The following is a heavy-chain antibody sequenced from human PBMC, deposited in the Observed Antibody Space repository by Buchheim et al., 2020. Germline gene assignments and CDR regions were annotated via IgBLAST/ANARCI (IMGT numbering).Heavy chain of an antibody. Sequence: QVQLQESGPGLVKPSGTLSLTCAVSGDSISSSYWWNWVRQPPGKGLEWIGEVDHSGRINYNPSLKTRVTLSVDQSNNQFSLELTSVTAADTAIYYCAKKSGDASDGYYYYYMDVWGKGT. CDR1: GDSISSSYW. V-gene: IGHV4-4*02. J-gene: IGHJ6*03. CDR2: VDHSGRI. CDR3: AKKSGDASDGYYYYYMDV. D-gene: IGHD2-21*01.